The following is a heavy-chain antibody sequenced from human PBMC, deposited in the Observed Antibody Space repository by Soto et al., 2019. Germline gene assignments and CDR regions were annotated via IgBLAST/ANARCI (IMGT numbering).Heavy chain of an antibody. V-gene: IGHV4-30-4*01. CDR3: AIYGGNAVYVDY. CDR2: SYYSGST. J-gene: IGHJ4*01. CDR1: GGSIRSGDYY. D-gene: IGHD4-17*01. Sequence: VQLKESGPGLVKPSQTLSLPCTVSGGSIRSGDYYWSWIRQHARQGLEWNGYSYYSGSTYYKPSLNRRVTISVDTSNNQFSLKLSSVNAADTSVYYCAIYGGNAVYVDYWGHRNLFPVSS.